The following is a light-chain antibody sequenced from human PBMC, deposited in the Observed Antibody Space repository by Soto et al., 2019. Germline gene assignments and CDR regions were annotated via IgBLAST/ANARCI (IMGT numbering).Light chain of an antibody. CDR2: DVS. Sequence: AIQVTQSPSSLSASVGDRVTITCRASQDIRGALAWYQQKPGKPPRLLIYDVSTLESGVPSRFSGSSSGTEFTLTISSLKYEDFGTYLCQQFNAYPITFGHGTRLEIK. V-gene: IGKV1-13*02. CDR3: QQFNAYPIT. J-gene: IGKJ5*01. CDR1: QDIRGA.